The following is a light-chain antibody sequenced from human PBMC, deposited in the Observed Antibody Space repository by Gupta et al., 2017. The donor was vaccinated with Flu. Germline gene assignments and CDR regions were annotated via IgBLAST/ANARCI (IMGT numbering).Light chain of an antibody. CDR1: SNNVGNQG. Sequence: QAGLTQPPSVSKGLRQTATLTCTGNSNNVGNQGAAWLQQHQGHHPKVLSDRNNNRPSGISERFSASRSGNTASLTITGLQPEDEADDYCSAWDSSLNEAVFGGGTKVTVL. V-gene: IGLV10-54*04. J-gene: IGLJ3*02. CDR3: SAWDSSLNEAV. CDR2: RNN.